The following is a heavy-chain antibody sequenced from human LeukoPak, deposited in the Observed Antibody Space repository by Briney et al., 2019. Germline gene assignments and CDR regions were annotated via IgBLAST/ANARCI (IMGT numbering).Heavy chain of an antibody. Sequence: VASVKVSCKASGYTFTDYYMHWVRQAPGQGLEWIGRINPDSGGTDYAQKFQDRVTMTRDTSIPTAYMDLSRLRSDDTAVYYCARLGENGLLTGYFYPWGQGTLVTVSS. V-gene: IGHV1-2*02. CDR2: INPDSGGT. D-gene: IGHD3-9*01. J-gene: IGHJ5*02. CDR1: GYTFTDYY. CDR3: ARLGENGLLTGYFYP.